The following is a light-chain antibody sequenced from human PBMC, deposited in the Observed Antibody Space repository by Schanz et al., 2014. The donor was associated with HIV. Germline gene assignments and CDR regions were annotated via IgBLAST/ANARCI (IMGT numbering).Light chain of an antibody. V-gene: IGLV2-14*03. CDR1: SSDVGGYNF. J-gene: IGLJ3*02. Sequence: QSVLTQPPSASGSPGQSITISCTGTSSDVGGYNFVSWYQHHPGKAPKLMIYDVNNRPSGVSNRFSGSKSGNTASLTISGLQAEDEADYYCSSYTTSSTWVFGGGTKLTVL. CDR3: SSYTTSSTWV. CDR2: DVN.